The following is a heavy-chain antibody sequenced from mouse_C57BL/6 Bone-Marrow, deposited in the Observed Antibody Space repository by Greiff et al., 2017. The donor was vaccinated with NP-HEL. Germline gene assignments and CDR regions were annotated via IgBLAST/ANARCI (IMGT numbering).Heavy chain of an antibody. CDR2: INPNNGGT. CDR1: GYTFTDYY. Sequence: VQLQQSGPELVKPGASVKISCKASGYTFTDYYMNWVKQSHGKSLEWIGDINPNNGGTSYNQKFKGKATLTVDKSYSTAYMELRSLTSEDSAVYYCAEIVGSSYDYFDYWGQGTTLTVSS. V-gene: IGHV1-26*01. J-gene: IGHJ2*01. D-gene: IGHD1-1*01. CDR3: AEIVGSSYDYFDY.